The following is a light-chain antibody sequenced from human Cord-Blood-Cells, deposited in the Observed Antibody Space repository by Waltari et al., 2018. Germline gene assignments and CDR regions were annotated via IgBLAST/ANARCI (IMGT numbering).Light chain of an antibody. CDR1: SPTIGAGYD. CDR3: QSYDSSLSGYV. J-gene: IGLJ1*01. CDR2: GNS. Sequence: QSVLTQPPSVSGAPGPRVTISCTGSSPTIGAGYDVHWYQQLPGTAPKLLIYGNSNRPSGVPDRFSGSKSGTSASLAITGLQAEDEADYYCQSYDSSLSGYVFGTGTKVTVL. V-gene: IGLV1-40*01.